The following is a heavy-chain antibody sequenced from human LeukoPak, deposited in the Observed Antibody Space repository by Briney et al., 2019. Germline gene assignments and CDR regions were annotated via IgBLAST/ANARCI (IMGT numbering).Heavy chain of an antibody. J-gene: IGHJ4*02. D-gene: IGHD1-26*01. CDR3: AKDFGPRGVGATPQY. CDR2: ISWHGETT. V-gene: IGHV3-43D*03. Sequence: GGSLRLSCVVSGFPFDDYGMLWVRQAPGKGLEWVSFISWHGETTYYSDSVKGRFTISRDSSKDSLYLQMNSLRTEDTGFYYCAKDFGPRGVGATPQYWGRGTLVTVSS. CDR1: GFPFDDYG.